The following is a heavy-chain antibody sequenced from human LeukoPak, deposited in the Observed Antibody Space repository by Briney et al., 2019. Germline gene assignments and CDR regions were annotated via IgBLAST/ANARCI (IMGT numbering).Heavy chain of an antibody. CDR1: GFTFSSYG. Sequence: GGTLRLSCAASGFTFSSYGMSWVRQAPGKGLEWVSAISGSGGSTSYADSVKGRFTISRDDSKNTLYLQMNTLKAEDTAVYYCARAEALIAAAGTDYYYMDVWGKGTTVTISS. CDR3: ARAEALIAAAGTDYYYMDV. J-gene: IGHJ6*03. D-gene: IGHD6-13*01. CDR2: ISGSGGST. V-gene: IGHV3-23*01.